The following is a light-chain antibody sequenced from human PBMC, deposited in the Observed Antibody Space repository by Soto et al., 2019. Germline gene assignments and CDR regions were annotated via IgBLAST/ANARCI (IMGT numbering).Light chain of an antibody. J-gene: IGKJ2*02. CDR2: GAS. CDR1: QRVSSN. V-gene: IGKV3-15*01. Sequence: EIVMTQSPATLSVSPWERATLSCRASQRVSSNLAWYQQKPGQAPRLLIYGASTRATGIPARFSGSGSETDFTLTISSLQSEDFAVYYCQQYNNWPPWTFGQGTKVDIK. CDR3: QQYNNWPPWT.